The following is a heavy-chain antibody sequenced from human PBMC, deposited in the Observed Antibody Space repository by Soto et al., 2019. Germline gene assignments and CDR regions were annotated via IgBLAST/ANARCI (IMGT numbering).Heavy chain of an antibody. CDR1: GFTFSSYS. CDR3: ARARGYGYGDFDY. D-gene: IGHD5-18*01. CDR2: ISSSSRTL. Sequence: EVQLAESGGGLVQPGGSLRLSCVASGFTFSSYSMNWVRQAPGKGLEWVSYISSSSRTLYYADSVKGRFTISRDNDKNSLYLQMNSLRDEDTAVYYCARARGYGYGDFDYWGQGTLVTVSS. V-gene: IGHV3-48*02. J-gene: IGHJ4*02.